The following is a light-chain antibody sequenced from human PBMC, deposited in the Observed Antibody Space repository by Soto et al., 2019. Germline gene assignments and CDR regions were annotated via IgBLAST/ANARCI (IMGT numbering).Light chain of an antibody. V-gene: IGLV2-14*01. J-gene: IGLJ3*02. Sequence: QSALTRPASVSGSPGQSITISCTGTSSDVGGYNYDSWYQQHPGKAPKLMIYEVSNRPSGVSNRFSGSKSGNTASLTISGLQAEDDADYYCSSYTSSSTRVFGEGTKLTVL. CDR2: EVS. CDR3: SSYTSSSTRV. CDR1: SSDVGGYNY.